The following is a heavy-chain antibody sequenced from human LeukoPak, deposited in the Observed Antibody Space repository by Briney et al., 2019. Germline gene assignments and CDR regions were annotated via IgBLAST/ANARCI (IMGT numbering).Heavy chain of an antibody. CDR2: ISLYT. V-gene: IGHV1-18*01. CDR3: ARDFYESSGYYYDVFDI. Sequence: ASVKVSCKASGYTFTSYAMNWVRQAPGQGLEWMGWISLYTNYAQKFQGRLTMTTDTSTSIAYMELRSLRSDDTAVYYCARDFYESSGYYYDVFDIWGQGTMVTVSS. D-gene: IGHD3-22*01. CDR1: GYTFTSYA. J-gene: IGHJ3*02.